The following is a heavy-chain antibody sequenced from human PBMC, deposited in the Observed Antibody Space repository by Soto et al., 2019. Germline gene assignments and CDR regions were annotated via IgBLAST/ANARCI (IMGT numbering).Heavy chain of an antibody. CDR2: ISPNFGTA. J-gene: IGHJ6*02. V-gene: IGHV1-69*12. Sequence: QVQLVQSGAAVKKPGSSVKVSCKASGGTFSSYAISWVRQAPGQGLEWMGGISPNFGTANYAQKFQGRVTSTADESTSTAYRELSSLRCEDTAVYYCATQGVPNYYYYGMDVGGQGTTVTVSS. D-gene: IGHD2-2*01. CDR1: GGTFSSYA. CDR3: ATQGVPNYYYYGMDV.